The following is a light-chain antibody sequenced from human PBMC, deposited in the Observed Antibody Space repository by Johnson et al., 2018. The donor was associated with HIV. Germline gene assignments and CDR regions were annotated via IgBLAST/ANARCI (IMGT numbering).Light chain of an antibody. V-gene: IGLV1-51*01. CDR3: GTWDNSLDAYV. CDR2: DNN. Sequence: QSVLTQPPSVSAAPGQKVTISCSGSSSNIGNNYVSWYQQLPGTAPKLLIYDNNKRPSGIPDRFSGSKSGTSATLGITGLQAGDEAEYYCGTWDNSLDAYVCGTGTRVAVL. CDR1: SSNIGNNY. J-gene: IGLJ1*01.